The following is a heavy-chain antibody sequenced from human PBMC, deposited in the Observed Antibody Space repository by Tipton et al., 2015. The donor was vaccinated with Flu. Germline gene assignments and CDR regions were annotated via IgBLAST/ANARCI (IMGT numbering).Heavy chain of an antibody. V-gene: IGHV4-31*03. J-gene: IGHJ4*02. D-gene: IGHD3-10*01. Sequence: TLSLTCTVSGGSISSGGYYWSWIRQHPGKGLEWTGYIYYSGSTYYNPSLKSRVTISVDTSKNQFSLKLSSVTAADTAVYYCARRHYYGSGKHNYYFDYWGQGTLVTVSS. CDR1: GGSISSGGYY. CDR3: ARRHYYGSGKHNYYFDY. CDR2: IYYSGST.